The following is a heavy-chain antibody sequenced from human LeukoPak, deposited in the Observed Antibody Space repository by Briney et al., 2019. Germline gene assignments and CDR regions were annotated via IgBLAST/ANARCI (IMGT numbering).Heavy chain of an antibody. CDR3: ASALALYDFDN. CDR2: IYNSGTT. D-gene: IGHD2-8*01. V-gene: IGHV4-59*01. J-gene: IGHJ4*02. Sequence: SETLSLTCTVSGGYICGYYWSCIRQPPGERLECIVYIYNSGTTSYNPSLKSRFTLSEDTSKNQFSLKLSSVTAAATVVYYCASALALYDFDNWGQGTLVTVSS. CDR1: GGYICGYY.